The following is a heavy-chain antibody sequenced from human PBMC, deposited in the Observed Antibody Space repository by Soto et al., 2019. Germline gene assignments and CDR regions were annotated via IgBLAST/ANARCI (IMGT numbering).Heavy chain of an antibody. CDR2: ISSSSSTI. Sequence: PGGSLRLSCAASGFTFSSYSMNWVRQAPGKGLEWVSYISSSSSTIYYADSVKGRFTISRDNAKNSLYLQMNSLRAEDTAVYYCARDPTSGWYNDFDIWGQGTKVTVSS. CDR1: GFTFSSYS. D-gene: IGHD6-19*01. V-gene: IGHV3-48*01. J-gene: IGHJ3*02. CDR3: ARDPTSGWYNDFDI.